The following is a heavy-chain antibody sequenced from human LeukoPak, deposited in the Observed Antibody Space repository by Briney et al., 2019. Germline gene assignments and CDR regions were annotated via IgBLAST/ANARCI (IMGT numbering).Heavy chain of an antibody. V-gene: IGHV4-59*01. D-gene: IGHD3-10*01. J-gene: IGHJ6*02. CDR2: IYYSGSY. CDR1: GGTMGGFF. Sequence: SETLSLTCTVSGGTMGGFFWTWIRPPPGKELEWIGFIYYSGSYNKYNPSLKSRVTISVDTSKSQFSLRLNSATAADTAVYFCARTSRHYYGSGTNLTPWPAGMDVWGQGTTVTVSS. CDR3: ARTSRHYYGSGTNLTPWPAGMDV.